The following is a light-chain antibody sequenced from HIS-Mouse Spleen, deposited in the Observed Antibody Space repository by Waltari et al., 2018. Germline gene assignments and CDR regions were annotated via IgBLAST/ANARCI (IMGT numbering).Light chain of an antibody. CDR2: DDS. CDR3: QVWDSSSDHSVV. Sequence: SYVLTQPPSVSVAPGKTARITCGGNNIGSKSVHGYQQKPGQPPVLGVYDDSDRPSGIPERFSGSNSGNTATLTISRVEAGDEADYYCQVWDSSSDHSVVFGGGTKLTVL. CDR1: NIGSKS. J-gene: IGLJ2*01. V-gene: IGLV3-21*03.